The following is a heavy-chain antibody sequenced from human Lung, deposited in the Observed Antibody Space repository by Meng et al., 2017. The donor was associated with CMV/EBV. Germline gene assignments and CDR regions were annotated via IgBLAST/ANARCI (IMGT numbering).Heavy chain of an antibody. CDR2: INPNSGCT. D-gene: IGHD3-10*01. CDR3: ARVRYASGSYYY. CDR1: GYPFTGYY. Sequence: SVTVSCKASGYPFTGYYMHWVRQAPGQGLEWMGWINPNSGCTNYAQKFQGRVTMTRDTSISTAFMELSRLRSDDTAVYYCARVRYASGSYYYWGQGTLVTVSS. V-gene: IGHV1-2*02. J-gene: IGHJ4*02.